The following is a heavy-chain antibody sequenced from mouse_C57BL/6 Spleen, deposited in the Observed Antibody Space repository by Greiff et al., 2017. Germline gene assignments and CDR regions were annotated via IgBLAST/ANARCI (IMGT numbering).Heavy chain of an antibody. CDR2: IYPRSGNT. CDR3: AREEIYYYGSSYFDV. V-gene: IGHV1-81*01. CDR1: GYTFTSYG. J-gene: IGHJ1*03. D-gene: IGHD1-1*01. Sequence: VQLQQSGAELARPGASVKLSCKASGYTFTSYGISWVKQSTGQCLEWIGDIYPRSGNTYYNENVKGKVTMTADKSSSTAYMELRSLTSEYSAVYSCAREEIYYYGSSYFDVWGTGTTVTVSS.